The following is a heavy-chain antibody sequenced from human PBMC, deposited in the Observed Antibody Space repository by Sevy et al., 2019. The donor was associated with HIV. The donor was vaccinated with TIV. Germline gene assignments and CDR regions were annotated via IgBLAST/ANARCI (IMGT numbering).Heavy chain of an antibody. CDR2: FDPEDGER. CDR1: GYTLTKLS. Sequence: ASVKVSCKVSGYTLTKLSMHWVRQAPGKGLEWMGSFDPEDGERLYAQNLQGRITMTEDTSTDTAYMELNSLRSEDTAVYYCATTKDYYESSGCPFDYWGQGTLVTVSS. D-gene: IGHD3-22*01. V-gene: IGHV1-24*01. J-gene: IGHJ4*02. CDR3: ATTKDYYESSGCPFDY.